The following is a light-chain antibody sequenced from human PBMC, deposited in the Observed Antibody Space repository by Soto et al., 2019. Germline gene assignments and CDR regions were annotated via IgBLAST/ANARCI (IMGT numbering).Light chain of an antibody. Sequence: AIRMTHPPSPFSAAAGDRVTITCRTSQSITSYFAWYHQKPGKAPKLLIYAASSLQSGVPSRFSGSGSRTDFNLRISCLQSEDFATYYGQKYSSYPITFGPGTKVDMK. CDR1: QSITSY. CDR3: QKYSSYPIT. V-gene: IGKV1-8*01. J-gene: IGKJ3*01. CDR2: AAS.